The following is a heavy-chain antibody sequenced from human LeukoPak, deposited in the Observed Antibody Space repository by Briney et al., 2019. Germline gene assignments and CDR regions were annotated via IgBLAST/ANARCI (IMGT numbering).Heavy chain of an antibody. CDR3: ARVLNSLGGAFDI. D-gene: IGHD4-23*01. Sequence: GGSLRLSCAASGFTFSNFVMSWVRQAPGKGLEWVSYIDGGGGSTNYADSVKGRFTISRDNSKNTLYLQMNSLRAEDTAVYYCARVLNSLGGAFDIWGQGTMVTVSS. V-gene: IGHV3-23*01. J-gene: IGHJ3*02. CDR2: IDGGGGST. CDR1: GFTFSNFV.